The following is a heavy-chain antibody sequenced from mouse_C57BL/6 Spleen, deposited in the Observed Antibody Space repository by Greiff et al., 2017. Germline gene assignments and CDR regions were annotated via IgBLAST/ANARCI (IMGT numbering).Heavy chain of an antibody. J-gene: IGHJ2*01. CDR1: GFNIKDDY. D-gene: IGHD1-1*01. V-gene: IGHV14-4*01. Sequence: EVQLQQSGAELVRPGASVKLSCTASGFNIKDDYMHWVKQRPEQGLEWIGWIDPENGDTEYASKFQGKATITADTSSNTAYLQLSSLTSDDTAVYYCTALLRGGYWGQGTTLTVSS. CDR3: TALLRGGY. CDR2: IDPENGDT.